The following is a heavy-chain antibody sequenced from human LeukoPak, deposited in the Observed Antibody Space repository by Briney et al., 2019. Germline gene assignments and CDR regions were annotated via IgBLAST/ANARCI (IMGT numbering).Heavy chain of an antibody. Sequence: PSETLSLTCNVAGVSVNSYYWGWIRQPPGKGLEWIAYIFYDGTTNYNPSLKSRVTISMDTSRNQYSLRLTSVSAADTAFYYCARLHGGSGWQYWGPGTLVTVSS. CDR2: IFYDGTT. CDR3: ARLHGGSGWQY. D-gene: IGHD6-19*01. J-gene: IGHJ4*02. CDR1: GVSVNSYY. V-gene: IGHV4-59*02.